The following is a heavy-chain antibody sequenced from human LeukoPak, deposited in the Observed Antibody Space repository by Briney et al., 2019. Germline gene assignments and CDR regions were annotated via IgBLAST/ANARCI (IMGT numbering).Heavy chain of an antibody. D-gene: IGHD3-9*01. CDR2: LSSSSSTI. J-gene: IGHJ4*02. CDR3: ARDQARYFDCLAQPVFDY. V-gene: IGHV3-48*01. Sequence: PGGSLRLSCAASGFTFSGYSMDWVRQAPGHGLEWVSYLSSSSSTISYAVSVKGRLTISRANAKTSLYLNINRLRAEATAACSCARDQARYFDCLAQPVFDYWGQGTLVTVSS. CDR1: GFTFSGYS.